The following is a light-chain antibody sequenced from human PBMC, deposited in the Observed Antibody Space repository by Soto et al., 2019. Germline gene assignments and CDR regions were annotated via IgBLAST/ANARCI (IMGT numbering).Light chain of an antibody. CDR3: LQLNRYPRT. J-gene: IGKJ4*01. Sequence: ETQVTQSPSFLSASVGDRVTITCRASQGYSNYLAWFQQKPGKAPHLLIYSASTLQSGVPSRFSGSGSGTEFTLTISSLQPEDFATYYCLQLNRYPRTFGGGTKV. CDR1: QGYSNY. V-gene: IGKV1-9*01. CDR2: SAS.